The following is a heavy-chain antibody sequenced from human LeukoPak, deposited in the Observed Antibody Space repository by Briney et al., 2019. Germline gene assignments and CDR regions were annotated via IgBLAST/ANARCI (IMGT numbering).Heavy chain of an antibody. CDR2: ISAGGGST. Sequence: GGSLRLSCAASGFTLSTYAMNWVRQAPGKGLDWFSGISAGGGSTYYADSVKGRFTISRDNSKNTLYLQMNSLTVEDTAVYYCAKSPRSAADNWFDPWGQGTLVTVSS. V-gene: IGHV3-23*01. CDR1: GFTLSTYA. D-gene: IGHD6-13*01. J-gene: IGHJ5*02. CDR3: AKSPRSAADNWFDP.